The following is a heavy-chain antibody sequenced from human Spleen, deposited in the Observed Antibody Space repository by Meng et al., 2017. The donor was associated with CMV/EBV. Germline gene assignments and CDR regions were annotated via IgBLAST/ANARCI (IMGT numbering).Heavy chain of an antibody. V-gene: IGHV3-30-3*01. Sequence: GESLKISCAASGFTFSSYAMHWVRQAPGKGLEWVAVISYDGSNKYYADSVKGRFTISRDNSKNTLYPQMNSLRAEDTAVYYCARGESSGYLDYWGQGTLVTVSS. CDR1: GFTFSSYA. CDR3: ARGESSGYLDY. CDR2: ISYDGSNK. J-gene: IGHJ4*02. D-gene: IGHD3-22*01.